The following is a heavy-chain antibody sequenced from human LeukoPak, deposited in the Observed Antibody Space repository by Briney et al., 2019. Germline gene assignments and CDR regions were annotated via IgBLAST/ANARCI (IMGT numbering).Heavy chain of an antibody. CDR3: ARDLRYCSGGSCYSEVRY. CDR1: GGTFSSYA. D-gene: IGHD2-15*01. CDR2: IIPILGIA. J-gene: IGHJ4*02. V-gene: IGHV1-69*04. Sequence: SVKVSCKASGGTFSSYAISWVRQAPGQGLEWMGRIIPILGIANYAQKFQGRVTITAVKSTSTAYMEQSSLRSEDTAVYYCARDLRYCSGGSCYSEVRYWGQGTLVTVSS.